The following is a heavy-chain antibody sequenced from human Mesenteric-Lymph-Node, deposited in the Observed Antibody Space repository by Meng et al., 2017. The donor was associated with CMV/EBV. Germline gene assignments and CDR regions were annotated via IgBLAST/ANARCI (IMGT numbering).Heavy chain of an antibody. CDR1: GFTFSNDW. D-gene: IGHD1-26*01. CDR2: IRQDGSKI. J-gene: IGHJ3*01. CDR3: ARDRGDSETYWGGAPSAFDF. V-gene: IGHV3-7*01. Sequence: GESLKISCAASGFTFSNDWMHWVRQAPGKGLEWVANIRQDGSKIYYGDSVKGRFTISRDNARNSLYLQVSSLRAEDTAVYYCARDRGDSETYWGGAPSAFDFWGQGTMVTVSS.